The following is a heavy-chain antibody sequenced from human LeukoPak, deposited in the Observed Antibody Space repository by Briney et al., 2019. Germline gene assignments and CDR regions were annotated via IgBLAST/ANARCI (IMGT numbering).Heavy chain of an antibody. D-gene: IGHD3-22*01. J-gene: IGHJ4*02. Sequence: GESLKISCKGSGYSFTSYRIGWVRQMPGKGLEWMGIIYPGDSDTRYSPSFQGQVTISADKSISTAYLQWSSLKASDTAMYYCARSITYYYDSSGYYYGPINDYWGQGTLVTVSS. CDR1: GYSFTSYR. CDR3: ARSITYYYDSSGYYYGPINDY. CDR2: IYPGDSDT. V-gene: IGHV5-51*01.